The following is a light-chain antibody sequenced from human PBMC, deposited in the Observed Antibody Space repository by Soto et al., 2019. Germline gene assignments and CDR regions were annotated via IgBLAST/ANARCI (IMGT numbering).Light chain of an antibody. Sequence: EIVMTQSPATLSVSPGERATLSCRASQSVSTKIVWYQQTPGQAPRPLIYGASTRATGIPARFSGSGSGTEFTLTITSLQSEDIALYYCQQYNDWPFTFGPGTKVDI. V-gene: IGKV3-15*01. CDR2: GAS. CDR3: QQYNDWPFT. CDR1: QSVSTK. J-gene: IGKJ3*01.